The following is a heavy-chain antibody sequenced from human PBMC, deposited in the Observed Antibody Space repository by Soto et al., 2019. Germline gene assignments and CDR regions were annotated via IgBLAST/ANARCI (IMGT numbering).Heavy chain of an antibody. D-gene: IGHD6-6*01. J-gene: IGHJ6*02. V-gene: IGHV1-69*01. CDR2: IIPIFGTA. CDR3: ARDGSSSSGDYYYGMDV. Sequence: QVQLVQSGAEVKKPGSSVKVSCKASGGTFSSYAISWVRQAPGQGLEWMGGIIPIFGTANYAQKFQGRVTITADESTSTAYMELSSLRSEDTAVYYCARDGSSSSGDYYYGMDVWGQGTTVTVSS. CDR1: GGTFSSYA.